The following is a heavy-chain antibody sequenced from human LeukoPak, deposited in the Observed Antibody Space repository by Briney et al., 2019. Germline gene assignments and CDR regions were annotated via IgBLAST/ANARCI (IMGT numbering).Heavy chain of an antibody. Sequence: SETLSLTCTVSGDSISGSRDYWGWIRQPPGKGLDWIGSIYYSGKTFYSSSLKSRVTISVDTSKNQFSLNLRSVTPADTAVYYCATSRRDSGYGLWGQGTLVTVSS. V-gene: IGHV4-39*01. J-gene: IGHJ5*02. CDR2: IYYSGKT. CDR1: GDSISGSRDY. D-gene: IGHD3-10*01. CDR3: ATSRRDSGYGL.